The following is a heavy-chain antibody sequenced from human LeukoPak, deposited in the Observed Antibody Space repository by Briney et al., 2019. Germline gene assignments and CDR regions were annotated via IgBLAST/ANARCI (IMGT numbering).Heavy chain of an antibody. D-gene: IGHD2-15*01. CDR1: GGSFSGYY. V-gene: IGHV4-34*01. CDR3: ARRKHLVVFIGYCSGGGCYAFDP. J-gene: IGHJ5*02. Sequence: SETLSLTCAVYGGSFSGYYWSWIRQPPGKGLEWIGEINHSGSTNYNPSLKSRVTISVDTSKNQFSLKLSSVTAADTAVYYCARRKHLVVFIGYCSGGGCYAFDPWGQGTLVTVSS. CDR2: INHSGST.